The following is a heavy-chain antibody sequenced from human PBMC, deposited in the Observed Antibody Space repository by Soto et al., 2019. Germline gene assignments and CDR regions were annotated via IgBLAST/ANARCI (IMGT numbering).Heavy chain of an antibody. V-gene: IGHV3-30*18. CDR2: ILFDGNKK. D-gene: IGHD1-26*01. J-gene: IGHJ5*02. CDR3: AKEGSQTISGSYLSS. Sequence: QVQLVESGGGVVRPGRSLRLSCSASGFIFSDYAMHWVRQAPGKGMERVAVILFDGNKKYYADSVKGRFTISRDNSKNTLYLQRNSLRAEDTAVYYCAKEGSQTISGSYLSSWGQGSLVTVSS. CDR1: GFIFSDYA.